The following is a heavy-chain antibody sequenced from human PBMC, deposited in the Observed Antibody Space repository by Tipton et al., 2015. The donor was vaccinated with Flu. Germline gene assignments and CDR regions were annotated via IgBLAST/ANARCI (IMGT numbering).Heavy chain of an antibody. CDR3: ARLSMVQGDLDY. D-gene: IGHD3-10*01. CDR2: IYYSGST. V-gene: IGHV4-59*08. J-gene: IGHJ4*02. Sequence: TLSLTCTVSGGSISSYYWSWIRQPPGKGLEWIGYIYYSGSTNYNPSLKSRVTISVDTSKNRSSLKLSTVTAAVTAVYYCARLSMVQGDLDYWGQGTLVTVSS. CDR1: GGSISSYY.